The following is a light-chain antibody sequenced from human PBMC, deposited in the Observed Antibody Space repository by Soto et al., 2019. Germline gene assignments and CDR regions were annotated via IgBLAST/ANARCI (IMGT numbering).Light chain of an antibody. CDR1: SSDVGGYNY. CDR2: EGS. J-gene: IGLJ1*01. Sequence: QSVLTQPPSASGSPGQSVAISCTGTSSDVGGYNYVSWYQQHPGKAPKLMIYEGSKRPSGVSNRFSGSKSGNTASLTISGLQAEDEADYFCTSPTPGSLYVFGTGTKVTVL. V-gene: IGLV2-14*01. CDR3: TSPTPGSLYV.